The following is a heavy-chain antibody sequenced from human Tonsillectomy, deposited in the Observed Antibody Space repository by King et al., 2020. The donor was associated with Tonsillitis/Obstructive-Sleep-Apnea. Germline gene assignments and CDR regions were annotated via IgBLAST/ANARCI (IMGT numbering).Heavy chain of an antibody. V-gene: IGHV4-59*01. D-gene: IGHD6-13*01. CDR1: GASTRSYY. CDR3: VRDPGIAAAGSAAYYFDY. CDR2: IHYIGST. J-gene: IGHJ4*02. Sequence: QLQESGPGLVKPSETLSLTCTVSGASTRSYYCAWVRQSPGKGLEWLGDIHYIGSTNYNPSLRSRVTISLGSSENQFSLRLASVSAADTAVYYFVRDPGIAAAGSAAYYFDYWGQGSVVTVAS.